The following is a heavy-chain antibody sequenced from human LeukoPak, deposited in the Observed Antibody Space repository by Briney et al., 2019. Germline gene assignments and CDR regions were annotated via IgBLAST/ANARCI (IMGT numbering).Heavy chain of an antibody. CDR2: TYYRSKWYY. V-gene: IGHV6-1*01. D-gene: IGHD3-10*01. CDR3: AHGLSGVGFNY. Sequence: SQTLSLTCAISGDSVSSLSGAWNWIRQPPSRGLEWLGRTYYRSKWYYEYAVSLKSRVTMIPDTSKNQFFLQLSSVTPEDTAVYYCAHGLSGVGFNYWGQGTLVTVSS. CDR1: GDSVSSLSGA. J-gene: IGHJ4*02.